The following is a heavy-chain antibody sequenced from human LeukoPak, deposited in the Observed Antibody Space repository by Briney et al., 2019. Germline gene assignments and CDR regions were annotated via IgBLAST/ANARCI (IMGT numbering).Heavy chain of an antibody. D-gene: IGHD3-10*01. CDR1: GGSISSYY. J-gene: IGHJ5*02. Sequence: SETLSLTCTVSGGSISSYYWSWIRQPPGKGLEWMGYIYYSGGTNYNPSLKSRVTISVDTSKNQFSLKLSSVTAADTAVYYCARGSYGSGSYLGLNWFDPWGQGTLVTVSS. CDR2: IYYSGGT. CDR3: ARGSYGSGSYLGLNWFDP. V-gene: IGHV4-59*01.